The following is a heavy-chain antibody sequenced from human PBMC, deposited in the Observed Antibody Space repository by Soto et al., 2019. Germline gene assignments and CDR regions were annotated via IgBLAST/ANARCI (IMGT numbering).Heavy chain of an antibody. J-gene: IGHJ4*02. Sequence: PGGSLRLSCAASGFTFSNAWMNWVRQAPGKGLEWVGRIKSKTDGGTTDYAAPVKGRFTISRDDSKNTLYLQMNSLKTEDTAVYYCTTDLGLYYDFWSGYYTGDGLDYWGQGTLVTVSS. CDR1: GFTFSNAW. CDR2: IKSKTDGGTT. V-gene: IGHV3-15*07. CDR3: TTDLGLYYDFWSGYYTGDGLDY. D-gene: IGHD3-3*01.